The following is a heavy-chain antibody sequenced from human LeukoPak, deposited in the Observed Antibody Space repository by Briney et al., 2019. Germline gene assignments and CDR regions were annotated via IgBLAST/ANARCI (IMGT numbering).Heavy chain of an antibody. CDR3: ARDLRIVSGSYLDY. Sequence: PGGSLRLSCAASGFTFSSYEMNWVRRAPGKGLEWVSYISSSGSTIYYADSVKGRFISSRDNTKNSLYLQMNSLGAEDTAIYYCARDLRIVSGSYLDYWGQGTLVTVSS. CDR1: GFTFSSYE. J-gene: IGHJ4*02. CDR2: ISSSGSTI. V-gene: IGHV3-48*03. D-gene: IGHD1-26*01.